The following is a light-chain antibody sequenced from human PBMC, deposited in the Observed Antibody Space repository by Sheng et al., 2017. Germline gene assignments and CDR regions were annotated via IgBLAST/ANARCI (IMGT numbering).Light chain of an antibody. V-gene: IGKV1-5*03. CDR1: QSVDTW. CDR3: QQFNSYPRT. CDR2: KAS. Sequence: DIQMTQSPSTLSASVGDRVTITCRASQSVDTWLAWYQQKPGKAPKLLIYKASSLESGVPSRFSGRGSGTDFTLTISSLQPEDFATYYCQQFNSYPRTFGGGTKVEDQT. J-gene: IGKJ4*01.